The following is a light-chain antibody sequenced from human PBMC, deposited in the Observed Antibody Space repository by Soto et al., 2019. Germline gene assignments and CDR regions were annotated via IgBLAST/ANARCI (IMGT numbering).Light chain of an antibody. CDR2: DVN. J-gene: IGLJ2*01. CDR1: SGDIGAYNY. Sequence: QSALTQPASVSGSPGQSITISCTGTSGDIGAYNYVSWYQQHPGNAPKLMIYDVNYRPSGLSDRFSGSKSGNTASLTISGLQAEDEADYYCSSYTSSNTLVFGGGTKLTVL. CDR3: SSYTSSNTLV. V-gene: IGLV2-14*03.